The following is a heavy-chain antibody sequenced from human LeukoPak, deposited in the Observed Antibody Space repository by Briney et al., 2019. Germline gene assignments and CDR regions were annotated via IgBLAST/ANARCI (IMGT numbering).Heavy chain of an antibody. Sequence: FETLSLTCNVSGDSIRNYYWSWIRQTPGKGLEWIGHIYDSGSTNYNPSLKSRVTISVDTSKNQFSLKVSSVTAADTAVYYCARLARGRSFDPWGQGTLVTVSS. CDR2: IYDSGST. CDR3: ARLARGRSFDP. J-gene: IGHJ5*02. CDR1: GDSIRNYY. V-gene: IGHV4-59*08. D-gene: IGHD1-26*01.